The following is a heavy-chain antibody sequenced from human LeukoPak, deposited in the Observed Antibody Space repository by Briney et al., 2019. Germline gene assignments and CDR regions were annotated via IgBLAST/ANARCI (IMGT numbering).Heavy chain of an antibody. J-gene: IGHJ4*02. CDR2: INHSGST. CDR3: ARRPWIVYGSYLRHYFDY. CDR1: AGSISSSSW. V-gene: IGHV4-4*02. D-gene: IGHD1-26*01. Sequence: PSETLSLTCSVSAGSISSSSWWSWVRQSPVKGLEWIGEINHSGSTNYNPSLKSRVTISVDTSKNQFSLKLSSVTAADTAVYYCARRPWIVYGSYLRHYFDYWGQGTLVTVSS.